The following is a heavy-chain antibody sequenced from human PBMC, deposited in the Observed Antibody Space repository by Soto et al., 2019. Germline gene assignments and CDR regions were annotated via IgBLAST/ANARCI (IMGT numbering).Heavy chain of an antibody. CDR3: AKVNNDILTGYCMDV. D-gene: IGHD3-9*01. Sequence: GGSLRLSCAASGFTFSSYAMSWVRQAPGKGLEWVSAISGSGGSTYYADSVKGRFTISRGNAKNTLYLQMNSLRVEDTAVYYCAKVNNDILTGYCMDVWGKGTTVTVSS. CDR1: GFTFSSYA. J-gene: IGHJ6*03. CDR2: ISGSGGST. V-gene: IGHV3-23*01.